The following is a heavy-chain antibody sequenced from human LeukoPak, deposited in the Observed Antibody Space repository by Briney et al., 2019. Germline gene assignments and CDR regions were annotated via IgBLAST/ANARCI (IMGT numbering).Heavy chain of an antibody. V-gene: IGHV3-74*01. CDR1: GFTFSSYS. CDR2: INSDGSSR. Sequence: GGSLRLSCAASGFTFSSYSMNWVRQAPGEGLVWVSRINSDGSSRSYADSVKGRFTISRDNGKNTVFLQMNTLRAEDTAVYYCASGGSSFSEKWGQGTLVTVSS. J-gene: IGHJ4*02. CDR3: ASGGSSFSEK. D-gene: IGHD1-14*01.